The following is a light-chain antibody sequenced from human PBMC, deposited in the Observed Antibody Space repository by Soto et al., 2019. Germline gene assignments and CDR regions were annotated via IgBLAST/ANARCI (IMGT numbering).Light chain of an antibody. J-gene: IGKJ5*01. CDR2: EVS. CDR3: MQSTQLPPT. Sequence: DVVMTQTPLSLSVAPGQPASISCKSSQSLLHITGETFLFWYLQKPGQSPQLLIYEVSTRVSGVPDRFSGSGSGTDFTLEISWVETDDVGIYYCMQSTQLPPTFGQGTRLEIK. V-gene: IGKV2D-29*02. CDR1: QSLLHITGETF.